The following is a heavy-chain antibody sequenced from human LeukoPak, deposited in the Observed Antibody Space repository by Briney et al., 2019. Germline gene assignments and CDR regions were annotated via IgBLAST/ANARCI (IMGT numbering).Heavy chain of an antibody. CDR1: GFTFSSYW. D-gene: IGHD2-2*01. J-gene: IGHJ4*02. Sequence: GGSLRLSCAASGFTFSSYWMSWVRQAPGKGLEWVANIKEDGSGKYYVDSVKGRFTISRDNVKNSLYLQMNSLRVEDTAVYYYASLGSRLVRDYWGQGTLVTVSS. CDR2: IKEDGSGK. CDR3: ASLGSRLVRDY. V-gene: IGHV3-7*01.